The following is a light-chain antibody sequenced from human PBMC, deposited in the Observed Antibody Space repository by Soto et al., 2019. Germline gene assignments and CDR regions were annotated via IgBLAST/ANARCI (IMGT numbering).Light chain of an antibody. CDR2: AAS. J-gene: IGKJ5*01. CDR1: QSISNY. V-gene: IGKV1-12*01. Sequence: DIQMTQSASSLSASVGDRVTITCRASQSISNYLNWYQQKPGKAPNLLIHAASSLQSGVPQRFSGSGSGTDFTLTISSLQTEDFATYYCKQANSFPITFGQGTRLETK. CDR3: KQANSFPIT.